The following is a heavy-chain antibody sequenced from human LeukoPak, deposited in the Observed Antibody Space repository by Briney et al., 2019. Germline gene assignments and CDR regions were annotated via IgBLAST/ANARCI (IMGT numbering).Heavy chain of an antibody. Sequence: PGGSLRLSCAASGFTFSNYAMTWVRQAPGKGLEWVSYIGSSLSTIYYADSVKGRFTISRDNAKNLLYLQMKSLRAEDTAVYYCARDLGIEAVWGQGTLVTVSS. V-gene: IGHV3-48*01. CDR2: IGSSLSTI. CDR3: ARDLGIEAV. D-gene: IGHD6-13*01. J-gene: IGHJ4*02. CDR1: GFTFSNYA.